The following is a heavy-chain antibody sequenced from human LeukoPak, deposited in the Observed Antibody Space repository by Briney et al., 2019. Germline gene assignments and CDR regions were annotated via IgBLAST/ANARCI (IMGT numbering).Heavy chain of an antibody. Sequence: SETLSLTCADYSGSFSGDYWSWIRQPPGRGLEWIGEVNHSGSTNYNPSLKSRVTISVDTSKNQFSLKLTSVTAADTAVYYCVRQHLPEYYFDYWGQGTLVTVYS. D-gene: IGHD6-13*01. V-gene: IGHV4-34*01. CDR3: VRQHLPEYYFDY. CDR2: VNHSGST. CDR1: SGSFSGDY. J-gene: IGHJ4*02.